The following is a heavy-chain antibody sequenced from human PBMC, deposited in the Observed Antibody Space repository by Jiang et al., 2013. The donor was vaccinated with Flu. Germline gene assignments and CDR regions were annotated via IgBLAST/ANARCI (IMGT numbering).Heavy chain of an antibody. CDR3: ARGIAVVTTPYYFDY. CDR1: YTFTGYY. Sequence: YTFTGYYMHWVRQAPGQGLEWMGWINPNSGGTNYAQKFQGWVTMTRDTSISTAYMELSRLRSDDTAVYYCARGIAVVTTPYYFDYWGQGTLVTVSS. CDR2: INPNSGGT. J-gene: IGHJ4*02. V-gene: IGHV1-2*04. D-gene: IGHD6-19*01.